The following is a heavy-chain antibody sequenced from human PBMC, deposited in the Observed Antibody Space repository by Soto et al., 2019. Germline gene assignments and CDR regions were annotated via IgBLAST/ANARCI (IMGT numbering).Heavy chain of an antibody. V-gene: IGHV3-30*18. J-gene: IGHJ4*02. CDR3: VKDSSPGGYFDS. Sequence: QVQLVESGGGVVHPGRSLRLSCAVSGFTFRNFGMHWVRQAPGKGLEWVAVISYDGSEKYYAESVKGRFTVFRDNYKNTLSLQMNSLRSDDTAVYYCVKDSSPGGYFDSWCQGTLVTVSS. D-gene: IGHD2-15*01. CDR2: ISYDGSEK. CDR1: GFTFRNFG.